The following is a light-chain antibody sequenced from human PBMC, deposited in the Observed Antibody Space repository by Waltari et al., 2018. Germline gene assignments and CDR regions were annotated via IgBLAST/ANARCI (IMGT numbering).Light chain of an antibody. CDR2: ATS. CDR3: QQSYRTPPLT. CDR1: QSISGY. V-gene: IGKV1-39*01. J-gene: IGKJ4*01. Sequence: DIQMTQSPSSLSASVGDRVTITCRASQSISGYLNWYQQKPGKAPKVLIYATSSFQSGVPSRFSGSGSGTDFTLTITSLQPEDFATYYCQQSYRTPPLTVGGGTKVEIK.